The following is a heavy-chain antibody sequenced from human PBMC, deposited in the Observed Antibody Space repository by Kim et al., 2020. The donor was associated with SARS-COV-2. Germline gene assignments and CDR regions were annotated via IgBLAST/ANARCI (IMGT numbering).Heavy chain of an antibody. CDR3: ARLAGFGVYYYYMDV. J-gene: IGHJ6*03. D-gene: IGHD3-10*01. Sequence: SETLSLTCAVYGGSFSGYYWSWIRQPPGKGLEWIGEINHSGSTNYNPSLKSRVTISVDTSKNQFSLKLSSVTAADTAVYYCARLAGFGVYYYYMDVWGKGTTVTVSS. V-gene: IGHV4-34*01. CDR2: INHSGST. CDR1: GGSFSGYY.